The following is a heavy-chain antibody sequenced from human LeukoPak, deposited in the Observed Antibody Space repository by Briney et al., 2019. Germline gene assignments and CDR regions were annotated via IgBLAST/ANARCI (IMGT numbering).Heavy chain of an antibody. D-gene: IGHD6-13*01. CDR3: ARVSGAGTVIDY. CDR2: INPNSGGT. CDR1: GYTFTGYY. V-gene: IGHV1-2*02. Sequence: ASVKVSCKASGYTFTGYYMHWVRQAPGQGPEWMGWINPNSGGTNYAQKFQGTVTMTRDTSISTAYVELSRLRSDDTAVYFCARVSGAGTVIDYWGQGTLVTVSS. J-gene: IGHJ4*02.